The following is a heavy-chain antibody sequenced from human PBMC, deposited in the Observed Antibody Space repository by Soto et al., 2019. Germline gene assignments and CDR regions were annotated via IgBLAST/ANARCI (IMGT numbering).Heavy chain of an antibody. CDR3: AREGGGYCSGGSCQVDY. J-gene: IGHJ4*02. V-gene: IGHV4-39*02. CDR2: IYYRGNT. Sequence: QLQLQESGPGLVKPSETLSLTCTVSGGSISSSSYYWGWIRQPPGKGLEWIGSIYYRGNTYYNPSLKSRVTRSVDTSKNQFSLKLSSVTAADTAVYYCAREGGGYCSGGSCQVDYWGQGTLVTVSS. CDR1: GGSISSSSYY. D-gene: IGHD2-15*01.